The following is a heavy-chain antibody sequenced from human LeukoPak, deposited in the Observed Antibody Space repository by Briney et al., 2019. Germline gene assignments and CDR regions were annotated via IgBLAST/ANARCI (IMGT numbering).Heavy chain of an antibody. Sequence: GASVKVSCKASGYTFTGYYMHWVRQAPGQGLEWMGWINPNSGGTNYAQKFQGRVTMTRDTSISTAYMELSRLRSDDTAVYYCAREAPTDYDSSGVDYWGQGTLVTVSS. D-gene: IGHD3-22*01. CDR3: AREAPTDYDSSGVDY. CDR2: INPNSGGT. V-gene: IGHV1-2*02. J-gene: IGHJ4*02. CDR1: GYTFTGYY.